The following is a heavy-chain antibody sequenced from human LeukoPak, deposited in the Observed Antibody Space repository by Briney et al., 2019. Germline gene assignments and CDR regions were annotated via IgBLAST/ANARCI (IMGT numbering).Heavy chain of an antibody. V-gene: IGHV4-59*08. CDR3: AILGYGDSNYYYDGMDV. CDR1: GGSISSYY. D-gene: IGHD4-17*01. J-gene: IGHJ6*02. Sequence: SETLSLTCTVSGGSISSYYWSWIRQPPGKGLEWIGYLYYSGSTNYNLSLKSRVTISVDTSKNQFSLKLSSVTAADRAVYYCAILGYGDSNYYYDGMDVWGQGTTVTVSS. CDR2: LYYSGST.